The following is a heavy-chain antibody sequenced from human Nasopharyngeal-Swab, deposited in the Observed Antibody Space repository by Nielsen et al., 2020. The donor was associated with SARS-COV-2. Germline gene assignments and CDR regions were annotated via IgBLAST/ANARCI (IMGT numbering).Heavy chain of an antibody. D-gene: IGHD3-10*01. CDR3: AREKGYQVLLDYYYHGLDV. CDR2: NSTSGRRT. V-gene: IGHV3-11*01. CDR1: GFTSSDYH. Sequence: GASPNSSCASSGFTSSDYHIGLIRPAPGKGVGRVSFNSTSGRRTDSADSVKGRFTISRDNANNLLFLQMNSLRGEDTAVYFCAREKGYQVLLDYYYHGLDVWGHGTAVTVSS. J-gene: IGHJ6*02.